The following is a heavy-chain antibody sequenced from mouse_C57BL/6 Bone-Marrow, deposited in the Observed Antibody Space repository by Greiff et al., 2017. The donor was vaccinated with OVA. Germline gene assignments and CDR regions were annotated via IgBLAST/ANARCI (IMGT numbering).Heavy chain of an antibody. CDR2: ISDGGSYT. CDR3: ARDKVSRTYFDY. D-gene: IGHD1-1*01. CDR1: GFTFSSYA. Sequence: DVMLVESGGGLVKPGGSLKLSCAASGFTFSSYAMSWVRQTPEKRLEWVATISDGGSYTYYPDNVKGRFTISRDNAKNNLYLQMSHLKSEDTAMYYCARDKVSRTYFDYWGQGTTLTVSS. J-gene: IGHJ2*01. V-gene: IGHV5-4*01.